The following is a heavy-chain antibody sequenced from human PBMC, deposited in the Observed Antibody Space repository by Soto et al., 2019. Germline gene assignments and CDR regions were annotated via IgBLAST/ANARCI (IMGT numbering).Heavy chain of an antibody. Sequence: EVPVVESGGGLAQPGGSLRLSFAASGFTVSSSYMSWVRQAPGKRLEWVSVIYAGGDTFYADSVKGRFTISRDNSANTLYLQMNSLRVEDTAVYYCALHCAGGNCFGYWGQGTLVTVSS. CDR2: IYAGGDT. D-gene: IGHD2-8*02. J-gene: IGHJ4*02. CDR1: GFTVSSSY. V-gene: IGHV3-66*01. CDR3: ALHCAGGNCFGY.